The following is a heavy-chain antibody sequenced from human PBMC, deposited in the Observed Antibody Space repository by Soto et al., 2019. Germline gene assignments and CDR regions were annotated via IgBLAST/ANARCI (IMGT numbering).Heavy chain of an antibody. CDR2: IFSSGST. D-gene: IGHD5-12*01. V-gene: IGHV4-4*07. J-gene: IGHJ4*02. CDR3: AREGSYSAYNFAHGIQLWSFDF. Sequence: SETLSLTCTVSGGSINTFYWSWVRQPAGKGLEWIGRIFSSGSTSFNPSLESRVAMSVDTSKNHFSLNLSSVTAADMAVYYCAREGSYSAYNFAHGIQLWSFDFWGQGALVTVPQ. CDR1: GGSINTFY.